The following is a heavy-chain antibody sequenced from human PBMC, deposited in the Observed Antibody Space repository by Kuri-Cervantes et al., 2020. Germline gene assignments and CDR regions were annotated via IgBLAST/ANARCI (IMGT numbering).Heavy chain of an antibody. Sequence: SETLSLTCTVSGGSISSGSYYWSWIRQPAGKGLEWIGRIYTSGSTNYNPSLKSRVTISVDTSKNQFSLKLSSVTAADTAVYYCARAGIVGATGEFDYWGQGTLVTVSS. CDR3: ARAGIVGATGEFDY. D-gene: IGHD1-26*01. CDR2: IYTSGST. J-gene: IGHJ4*02. CDR1: GGSISSGSYY. V-gene: IGHV4-61*02.